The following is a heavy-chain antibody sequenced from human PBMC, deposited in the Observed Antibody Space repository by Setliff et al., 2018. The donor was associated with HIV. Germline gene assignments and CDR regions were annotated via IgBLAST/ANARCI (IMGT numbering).Heavy chain of an antibody. CDR1: GGSISSGSYY. D-gene: IGHD3-3*01. CDR3: ARGGLNDYTLFYDF. J-gene: IGHJ4*01. V-gene: IGHV4-61*09. Sequence: SETLSLTCTVSGGSISSGSYYWSWIRQPAGKGLEWIGHIYTSGSANYSPSRKSRVTISVDTSKNEFSLKLGSVTAADTAVYFCARGGLNDYTLFYDFWGQGTLVTVSS. CDR2: IYTSGSA.